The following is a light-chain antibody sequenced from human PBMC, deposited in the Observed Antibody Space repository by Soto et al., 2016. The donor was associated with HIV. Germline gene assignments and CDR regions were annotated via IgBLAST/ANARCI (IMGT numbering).Light chain of an antibody. Sequence: SYELTQPPSVSVALGKTATITCGGDNVGSQSVHRHQQRPGQAPILVIFDDSDRPSGIPDRFSGSKSGNTATLRISRAEAGDEAAYYCQVWDRSSDHVVFGGGTKVSVL. CDR1: NVGSQS. CDR2: DDS. J-gene: IGLJ2*01. V-gene: IGLV3-21*04. CDR3: QVWDRSSDHVV.